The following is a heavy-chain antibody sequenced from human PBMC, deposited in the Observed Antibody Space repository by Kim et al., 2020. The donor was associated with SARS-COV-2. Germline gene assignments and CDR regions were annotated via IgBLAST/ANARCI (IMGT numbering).Heavy chain of an antibody. CDR2: IYTSGNT. D-gene: IGHD3-16*01. CDR1: GGSISSGSYY. Sequence: SETLSLTCTVSGGSISSGSYYWSWIRQPARKGLEWIGRIYTSGNTNYNPSLKSRVTISVDTSKNQFSLKLSSVTAADTAVYYCARRTVGGFFDYWGQGTLVTVSS. J-gene: IGHJ4*02. V-gene: IGHV4-61*02. CDR3: ARRTVGGFFDY.